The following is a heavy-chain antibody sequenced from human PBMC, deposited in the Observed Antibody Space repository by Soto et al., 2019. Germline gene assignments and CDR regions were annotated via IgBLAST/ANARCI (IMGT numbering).Heavy chain of an antibody. CDR2: IYWDDAK. J-gene: IGHJ6*02. D-gene: IGHD3-9*01. Sequence: QITLTESGPTLVKPTQTLTLTCTFSGISLTNSGVGVSWIRQPPGKALEWLAVIYWDDAKHFSPSQKSRLTITKHTSKTPVVLTITNMHSVDTATYFCAHMAFDLYGMDVWGQGTTVIVSS. CDR1: GISLTNSGVG. V-gene: IGHV2-5*02. CDR3: AHMAFDLYGMDV.